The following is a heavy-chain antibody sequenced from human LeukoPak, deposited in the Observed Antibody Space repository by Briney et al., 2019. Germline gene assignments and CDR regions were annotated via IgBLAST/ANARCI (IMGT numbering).Heavy chain of an antibody. Sequence: GGSLRLSCAASGFTLRSYWMHWVRQGPGKGLVWVSHINSDGSGTNYADSVKGRFTISRDNAKNTLYLQMNSLRAEDTAVYYCARSLAAAGTAAYYGMDVWGQGTTVTVSS. CDR1: GFTLRSYW. CDR2: INSDGSGT. D-gene: IGHD6-13*01. J-gene: IGHJ6*02. V-gene: IGHV3-74*01. CDR3: ARSLAAAGTAAYYGMDV.